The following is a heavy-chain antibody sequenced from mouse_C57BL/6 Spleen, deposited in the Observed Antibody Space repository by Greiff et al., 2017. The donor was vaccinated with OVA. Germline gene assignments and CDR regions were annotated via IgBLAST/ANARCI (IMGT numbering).Heavy chain of an antibody. Sequence: VQLQQSGTVLARPGASVKMSCKTSGYTFTSYWMHWVKQRPGQGLEWIGAIYPGNSDTSYNQKFKGKAKLTAVTSASTAYMELSSLTNEDSAIYYCTRRDSGTTYYAMDYWGQGTSVTVSS. CDR1: GYTFTSYW. V-gene: IGHV1-5*01. D-gene: IGHD4-1*01. J-gene: IGHJ4*01. CDR2: IYPGNSDT. CDR3: TRRDSGTTYYAMDY.